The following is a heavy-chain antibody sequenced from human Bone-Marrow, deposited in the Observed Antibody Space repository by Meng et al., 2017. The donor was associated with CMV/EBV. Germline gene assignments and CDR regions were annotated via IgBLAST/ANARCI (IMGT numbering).Heavy chain of an antibody. Sequence: ASVKVSCKASGYTFTSYDINWVRQATGQGLEWMGWMNPNSGNTGYAQKFQGRVTITRNTSISTAYMELSSLRSEDTAVYYCARAKLGYCSGGSCYSLGVWGRGTSVTVSS. CDR2: MNPNSGNT. CDR1: GYTFTSYD. D-gene: IGHD2-15*01. CDR3: ARAKLGYCSGGSCYSLGV. V-gene: IGHV1-8*03. J-gene: IGHJ6*02.